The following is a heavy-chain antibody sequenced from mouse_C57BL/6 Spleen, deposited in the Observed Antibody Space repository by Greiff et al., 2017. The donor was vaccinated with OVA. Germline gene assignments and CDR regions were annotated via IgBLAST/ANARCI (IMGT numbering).Heavy chain of an antibody. CDR1: GYAFSSSW. CDR2: IYPGDGDT. CDR3: ARGNDPDY. V-gene: IGHV1-82*01. D-gene: IGHD2-3*01. J-gene: IGHJ2*01. Sequence: QVQLQQSGPELVKPGASVKISCKASGYAFSSSWMNWVKQRPGKGLEWIGRIYPGDGDTNYNGKFKGKATLTADKSSSPAYMQLSSLTSEDSAVYFCARGNDPDYWGQGTTLTVSS.